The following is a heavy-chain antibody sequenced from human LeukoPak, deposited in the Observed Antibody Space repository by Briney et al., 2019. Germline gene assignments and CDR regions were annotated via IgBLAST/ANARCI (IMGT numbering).Heavy chain of an antibody. CDR1: GGSFRGYY. Sequence: PSETLSLTCAVYGGSFRGYYWSWIRQPPGKGLEWIGYIYYSGSTNYNPSLKSRVTISVDTSKNQFSLKLSSVTAADTAVYYCATTVSNAGEGPHAFDIWGQGTMVTVSS. D-gene: IGHD2-21*01. CDR3: ATTVSNAGEGPHAFDI. V-gene: IGHV4-59*01. CDR2: IYYSGST. J-gene: IGHJ3*02.